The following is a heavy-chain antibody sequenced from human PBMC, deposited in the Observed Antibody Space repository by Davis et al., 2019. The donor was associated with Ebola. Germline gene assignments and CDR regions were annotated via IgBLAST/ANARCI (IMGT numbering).Heavy chain of an antibody. J-gene: IGHJ1*01. Sequence: MPSETLSLTCTVSGGSISSYYWSWIRQPPGKGLEWIGYIYYSGSTYYNPSLKSRVTISVDTSKNQFSLKLSSVTAADTAVYYCARRGIAVAGTGYFQHWGQGTLVTVSS. D-gene: IGHD6-19*01. CDR2: IYYSGST. CDR1: GGSISSYY. CDR3: ARRGIAVAGTGYFQH. V-gene: IGHV4-59*04.